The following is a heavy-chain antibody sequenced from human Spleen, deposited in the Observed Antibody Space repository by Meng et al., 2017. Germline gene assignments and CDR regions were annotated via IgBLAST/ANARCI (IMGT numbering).Heavy chain of an antibody. J-gene: IGHJ6*02. V-gene: IGHV3-7*01. D-gene: IGHD2-15*01. CDR1: GFSFRNYC. CDR2: IKEDGSEE. Sequence: GESLKISCAASGFSFRNYCMSWVRQAPGKGLEWVAKIKEDGSEEDYVGSVKGRFTISRDNGKNSLYLQMNSPRAEDTAVYYCARVGYCSGRSCYSPSYYYGMDVWGQGTSVT. CDR3: ARVGYCSGRSCYSPSYYYGMDV.